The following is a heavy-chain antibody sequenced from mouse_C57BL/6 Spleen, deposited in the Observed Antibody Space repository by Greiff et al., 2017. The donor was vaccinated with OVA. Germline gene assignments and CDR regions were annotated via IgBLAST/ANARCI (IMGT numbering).Heavy chain of an antibody. Sequence: QVQLQQPGAELVRPGTSVKLSCKASGYTFTSYWMHWVKQRPGQGLEWIGVIDPSDSYTNYNQKFKGKATLTVDTSSSTAYMQLSRLTSEDSAVYYCARELLDYAMDYWGQGTSVTVSS. CDR3: ARELLDYAMDY. V-gene: IGHV1-59*01. D-gene: IGHD1-1*01. J-gene: IGHJ4*01. CDR1: GYTFTSYW. CDR2: IDPSDSYT.